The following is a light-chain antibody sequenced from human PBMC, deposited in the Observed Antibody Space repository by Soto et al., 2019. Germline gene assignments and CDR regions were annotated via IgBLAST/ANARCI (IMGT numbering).Light chain of an antibody. CDR3: TSYTSDSSVI. V-gene: IGLV2-14*03. CDR2: DVT. Sequence: QSALTQLASVSGSPGQSVTISCTGTSSDIGGYRYVSWYQQRPGKAPKLMIHDVTNRPSGVSDRFSGSKSGNTASLTISGLRAEDEADYYCTSYTSDSSVIFGGGTKLTVL. J-gene: IGLJ2*01. CDR1: SSDIGGYRY.